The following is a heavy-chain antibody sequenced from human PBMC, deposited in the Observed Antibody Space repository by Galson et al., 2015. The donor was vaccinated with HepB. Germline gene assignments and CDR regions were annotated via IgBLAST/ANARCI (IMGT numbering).Heavy chain of an antibody. CDR2: IYSGGST. CDR3: AGYCGGDCSPGEGGS. Sequence: SLRLSCAASGFTVSSNYMSWVRQAPGKGLEWVSVIYSGGSTYYADSVKGRFTISRDNSKNTLYLQMNSLRAEDTAVYHCAGYCGGDCSPGEGGSWGQGTLVTVSS. V-gene: IGHV3-53*01. D-gene: IGHD2-21*01. J-gene: IGHJ5*02. CDR1: GFTVSSNY.